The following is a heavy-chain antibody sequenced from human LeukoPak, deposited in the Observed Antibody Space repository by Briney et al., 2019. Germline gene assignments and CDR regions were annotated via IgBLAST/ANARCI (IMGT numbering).Heavy chain of an antibody. CDR2: IYHSGST. J-gene: IGHJ4*02. Sequence: SETLSLTCAVSGGSISSSNWWSWVRQPPGKGLEWIGEIYHSGSTNYNPSLKSRVTISVDTSKNQFSLKLSSVTAADTAVYYCARRGRDYLDYWGQGTLVTVSS. D-gene: IGHD3-10*01. V-gene: IGHV4-4*02. CDR1: GGSISSSNW. CDR3: ARRGRDYLDY.